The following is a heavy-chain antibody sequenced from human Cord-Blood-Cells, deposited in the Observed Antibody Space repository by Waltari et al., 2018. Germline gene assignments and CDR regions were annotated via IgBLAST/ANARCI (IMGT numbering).Heavy chain of an antibody. V-gene: IGHV3-9*01. J-gene: IGHJ4*02. Sequence: EVQLVESGGGLVKPGGSLRLSCAASGFTFDDYAMHWVRQAPGKGLEWVSGISWNSGSIGYADSVKGRFTISRDNAKNSLYLQMNSLRAEDTALYYCAKGFQSYVDYWGQGTLVTVSS. CDR1: GFTFDDYA. CDR3: AKGFQSYVDY. D-gene: IGHD2-21*01. CDR2: ISWNSGSI.